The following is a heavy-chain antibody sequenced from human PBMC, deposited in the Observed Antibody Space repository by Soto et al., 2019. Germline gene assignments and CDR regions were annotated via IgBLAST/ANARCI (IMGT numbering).Heavy chain of an antibody. V-gene: IGHV1-69*06. Sequence: QVQLVQSGAEVKKPGSSVKVSCKASGGTFSSYAISWVRQAPGQGLEWMGGIIPIFGTANYAQKFQGRVTITADKSTSTGYMELNSLGSEDTAVYYVARARTSFGVVIHYYYGMDVWGQGTTVTVSS. CDR1: GGTFSSYA. CDR2: IIPIFGTA. D-gene: IGHD3-3*01. J-gene: IGHJ6*02. CDR3: ARARTSFGVVIHYYYGMDV.